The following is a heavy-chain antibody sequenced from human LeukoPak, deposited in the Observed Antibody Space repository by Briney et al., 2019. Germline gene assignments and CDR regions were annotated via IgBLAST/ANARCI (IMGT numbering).Heavy chain of an antibody. CDR2: INPNSGGT. J-gene: IGHJ4*02. D-gene: IGHD6-19*01. CDR1: GYIFIDYY. Sequence: ASVKVSCKASGYIFIDYYIHWVRQAPGQGLEWMGWINPNSGGTNYAQKFQGRVTMTRDTSISTAYMELSRLRSDDTAVYYCARDLLRYSSGWYGYWGQGTLVTVSS. CDR3: ARDLLRYSSGWYGY. V-gene: IGHV1-2*02.